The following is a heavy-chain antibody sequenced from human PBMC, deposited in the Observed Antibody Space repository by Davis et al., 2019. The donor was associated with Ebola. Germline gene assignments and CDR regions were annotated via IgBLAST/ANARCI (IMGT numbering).Heavy chain of an antibody. CDR3: AKSKYSDGYYYYGMDV. CDR2: INWNGGST. CDR1: GFTFDDYG. J-gene: IGHJ6*02. V-gene: IGHV3-20*04. Sequence: GESLKISCAASGFTFDDYGMSWVRQAPGKGLEWVSGINWNGGSTGYADSVKGRFTISRDNSKNSLYLQMNSLRTEDTALYYCAKSKYSDGYYYYGMDVWGQGTTVTVSS. D-gene: IGHD5-18*01.